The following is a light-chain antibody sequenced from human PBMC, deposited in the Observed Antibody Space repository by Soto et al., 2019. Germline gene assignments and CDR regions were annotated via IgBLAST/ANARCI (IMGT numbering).Light chain of an antibody. CDR3: QQSYTTPPWT. CDR1: QNINNY. Sequence: DVQVTQSPSSLSASVGDRVTITCRASQNINNYLNWYQQKPGKAPKLLISVESNLQSGVPSRFSGRGSGTEFTLTISSLQPEDFATYYCQQSYTTPPWTFGQGTKV. CDR2: VES. J-gene: IGKJ1*01. V-gene: IGKV1-39*01.